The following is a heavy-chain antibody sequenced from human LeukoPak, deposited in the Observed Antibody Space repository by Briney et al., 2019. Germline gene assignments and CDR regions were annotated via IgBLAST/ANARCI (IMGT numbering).Heavy chain of an antibody. V-gene: IGHV4-4*07. CDR1: GGSISSYY. CDR2: IYTSGRT. Sequence: KPSETLSLTCTVSGGSISSYYWSWIRQPAGKGLEWIGRIYTSGRTNYNPSLKSRVTMSVDTSKNQFSLKLSSVTAADTAVYYCARGPGGYDFWSITGAFDIWGQGTMVTVSS. CDR3: ARGPGGYDFWSITGAFDI. D-gene: IGHD3-3*01. J-gene: IGHJ3*02.